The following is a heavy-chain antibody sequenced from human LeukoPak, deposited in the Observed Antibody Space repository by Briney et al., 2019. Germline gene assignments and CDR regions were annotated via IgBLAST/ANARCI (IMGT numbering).Heavy chain of an antibody. J-gene: IGHJ5*02. D-gene: IGHD3-10*01. V-gene: IGHV1-18*01. CDR3: ARGDLWFGELLEAGWFDP. CDR2: ISAYNGNT. CDR1: GYTFTNYG. Sequence: GASVKVSCKASGYTFTNYGISWVRQAPGQGLEWMGWISAYNGNTNYAQKLQGRVTMTTDTSTSTAYMELRSLRTDDTAVYYCARGDLWFGELLEAGWFDPWGQGTLVTVSS.